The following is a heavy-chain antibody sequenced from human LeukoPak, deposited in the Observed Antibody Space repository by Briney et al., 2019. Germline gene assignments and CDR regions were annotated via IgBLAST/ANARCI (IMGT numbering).Heavy chain of an antibody. J-gene: IGHJ4*02. CDR3: ARSQNYYGSGDY. D-gene: IGHD3-10*01. CDR1: GGSISSYY. CDR2: IYYSGST. Sequence: PSETLSLTCTVSGGSISSYYWSWLRQPPGKALEWIGYIYYSGSTYYNPSLEGRVTISVDTSKNQSSVKLRSVTAADTAVYYCARSQNYYGSGDYWSQGTLVTVSS. V-gene: IGHV4-59*01.